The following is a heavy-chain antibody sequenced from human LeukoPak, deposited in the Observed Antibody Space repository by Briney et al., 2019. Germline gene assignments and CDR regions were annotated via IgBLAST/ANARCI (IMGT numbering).Heavy chain of an antibody. J-gene: IGHJ3*02. CDR3: AKDITMIVVVIPTYDAFDI. D-gene: IGHD3-22*01. V-gene: IGHV3-23*01. Sequence: GGSLRLSCAASGSTFSSYAMSWVRQAPGKGLEWVSAISGSGGSTYYADSVKGRFTISRDNSKNTLYLQMNSLRAENTAVYYCAKDITMIVVVIPTYDAFDIWGQGTMVTVSS. CDR1: GSTFSSYA. CDR2: ISGSGGST.